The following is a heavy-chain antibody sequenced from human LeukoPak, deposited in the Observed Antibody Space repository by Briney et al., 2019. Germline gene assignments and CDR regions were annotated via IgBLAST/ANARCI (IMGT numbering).Heavy chain of an antibody. CDR1: GESFDGFY. J-gene: IGHJ5*02. Sequence: SETLSLTCAVYGESFDGFYWNWIRQPPGKGLEWIGEINYSGMTNYNPALMTRVAISADSSKRQFSLDLTSVTAADTAVYYCAIRLATSRLATATTWFDPRGQGTLVSVSS. CDR3: AIRLATSRLATATTWFDP. CDR2: INYSGMT. D-gene: IGHD2-2*01. V-gene: IGHV4-34*01.